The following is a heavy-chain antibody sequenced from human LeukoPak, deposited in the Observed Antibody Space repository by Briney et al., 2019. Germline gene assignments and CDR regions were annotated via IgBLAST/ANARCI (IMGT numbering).Heavy chain of an antibody. J-gene: IGHJ4*02. D-gene: IGHD6-13*01. Sequence: GGSLRLSCAASGFTFSSYGMHWVRQAPGKGLEWVAFIRYDGSNKYYADSVKGRFTISRDNSKNTLCLQMNSLRAEDTAVYYCAKDITLSAAAGTIDYWGQGTLVTVSS. CDR3: AKDITLSAAAGTIDY. CDR2: IRYDGSNK. V-gene: IGHV3-30*02. CDR1: GFTFSSYG.